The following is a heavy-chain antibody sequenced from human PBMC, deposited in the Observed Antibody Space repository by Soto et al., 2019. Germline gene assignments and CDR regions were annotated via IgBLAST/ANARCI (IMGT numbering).Heavy chain of an antibody. J-gene: IGHJ4*02. Sequence: EVQLVESGGGLVQPGRSLRLSCAASGFTFDDHAMHWVRQAPGKGLEWVAGINWNSGSVAYADSVKGRFTISRDNAKTSLYLQMTSLRAQDTALYYCAKDWGRDLGVMVAATALEDWGQGTLVTVSS. CDR1: GFTFDDHA. D-gene: IGHD2-15*01. CDR2: INWNSGSV. CDR3: AKDWGRDLGVMVAATALED. V-gene: IGHV3-9*01.